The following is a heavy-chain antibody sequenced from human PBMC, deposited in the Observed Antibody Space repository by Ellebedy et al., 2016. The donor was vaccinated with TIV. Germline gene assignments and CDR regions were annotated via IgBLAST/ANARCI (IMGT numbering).Heavy chain of an antibody. J-gene: IGHJ4*02. CDR2: ISGSGGST. CDR3: AKSRWVGSGSYYTDY. V-gene: IGHV3-23*01. D-gene: IGHD3-10*01. CDR1: GFTFSSYG. Sequence: GGSLRLXXAASGFTFSSYGMHWVRQAPGKGLEWVSAISGSGGSTYYADSVKGRFTISRDNSKNTLYLQMNSLRAEDTAVYYCAKSRWVGSGSYYTDYWGQGTLVTVSS.